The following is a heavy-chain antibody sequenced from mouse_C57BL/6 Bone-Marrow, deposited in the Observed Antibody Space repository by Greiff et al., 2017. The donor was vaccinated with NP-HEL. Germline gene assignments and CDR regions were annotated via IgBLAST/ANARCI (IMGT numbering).Heavy chain of an antibody. CDR3: ARGGFITTVWDY. CDR1: GYSITSGYY. CDR2: ISYDGSN. Sequence: ESGPGLVKPSQSLSLTCSVTGYSITSGYYWNWIRQFPGNKLEWMGYISYDGSNNYNPSLKNRISITRDTSKNQFFLKLNSGTTEDTATYYCARGGFITTVWDYWGQGTTLTVSS. V-gene: IGHV3-6*01. J-gene: IGHJ2*01. D-gene: IGHD1-1*01.